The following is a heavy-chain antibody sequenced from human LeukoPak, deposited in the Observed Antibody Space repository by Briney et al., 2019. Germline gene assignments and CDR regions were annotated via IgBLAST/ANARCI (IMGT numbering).Heavy chain of an antibody. V-gene: IGHV3-7*04. Sequence: GGSLRLSCAVSGFTFSNFWMSWVRQAPGRGLEWVANIHPEGNEKYHVESVKGRFTISRDNAKNSLFLQMNGLRVEDTAVYYCARGDASSGDHWGRGTLVTVSS. J-gene: IGHJ4*02. CDR2: IHPEGNEK. CDR1: GFTFSNFW. CDR3: ARGDASSGDH.